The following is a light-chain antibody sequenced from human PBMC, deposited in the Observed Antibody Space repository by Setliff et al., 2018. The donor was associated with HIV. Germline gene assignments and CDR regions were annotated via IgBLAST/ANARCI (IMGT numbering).Light chain of an antibody. J-gene: IGLJ1*01. CDR1: RSDVGAYNF. V-gene: IGLV2-11*01. CDR3: CSYAGSDSYI. CDR2: DVN. Sequence: QSVLTQPASVSGSPGQSITISCTGTRSDVGAYNFVSWYQQHPGKAPKLIIYDVNKRPSGVPDRFSGSKSGDTASLSISGLQSEDEADYYCCSYAGSDSYIFGSGTKVTVL.